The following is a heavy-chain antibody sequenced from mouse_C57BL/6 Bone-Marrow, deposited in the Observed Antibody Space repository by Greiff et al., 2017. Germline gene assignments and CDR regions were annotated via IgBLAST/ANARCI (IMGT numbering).Heavy chain of an antibody. CDR3: ASLITTVVPDY. J-gene: IGHJ2*01. CDR2: ISSGGSYT. D-gene: IGHD1-1*01. V-gene: IGHV5-6*01. Sequence: EVQLVESGGDLVKPGGSLKLSCAASGFTFSSYGMSWVRQTPDKRLEWVATISSGGSYTYYPDSVKGRFTISRDNATNTLYLQMSSLKSEDTAMYYCASLITTVVPDYWGQGTTLTVSS. CDR1: GFTFSSYG.